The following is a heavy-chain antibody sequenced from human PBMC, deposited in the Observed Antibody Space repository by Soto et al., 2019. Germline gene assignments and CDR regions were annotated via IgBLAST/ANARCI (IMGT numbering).Heavy chain of an antibody. V-gene: IGHV3-66*01. J-gene: IGHJ4*02. CDR3: AREVRSSSWPFVY. CDR2: IYSGGST. D-gene: IGHD6-13*01. CDR1: GFTVSSNY. Sequence: EVQLVESGGGLVQPGGSLRLSCAASGFTVSSNYMSWVRQAPGKGLEWVSVIYSGGSTYYADSVKGRFTISRDNSKNTLYLQMNSLRAEDTAVYYCAREVRSSSWPFVYWGQGALVTVSS.